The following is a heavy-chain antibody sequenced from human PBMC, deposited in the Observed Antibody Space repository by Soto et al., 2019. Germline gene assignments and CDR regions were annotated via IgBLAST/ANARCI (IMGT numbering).Heavy chain of an antibody. CDR3: ARDMDGYSLNYYYGMDV. V-gene: IGHV4-4*02. Sequence: SETLSLTCAVSGGSISSSNWWSWVRQPPGKGLEWIGEIYHSGSTNYNPSLKSRVTISVDKSKNQFSLKLSSVTAADTAVYYCARDMDGYSLNYYYGMDVWGQGTTVTVSS. CDR2: IYHSGST. J-gene: IGHJ6*02. CDR1: GGSISSSNW. D-gene: IGHD5-18*01.